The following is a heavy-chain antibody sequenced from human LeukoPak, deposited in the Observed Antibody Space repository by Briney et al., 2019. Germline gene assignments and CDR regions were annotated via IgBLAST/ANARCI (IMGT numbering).Heavy chain of an antibody. V-gene: IGHV3-7*01. J-gene: IGHJ3*02. CDR2: IKQDGSEK. CDR3: ARDTNDYGVFDAFDI. Sequence: GGSLRLSCEVSGFIFRKYNMHWVRQASGKGLEWVANIKQDGSEKYYVDSVKGRFTISRDNAKNSLYLQMNSLRAEDTAVYYCARDTNDYGVFDAFDIWGQGTMVTVSS. D-gene: IGHD4-17*01. CDR1: GFIFRKYN.